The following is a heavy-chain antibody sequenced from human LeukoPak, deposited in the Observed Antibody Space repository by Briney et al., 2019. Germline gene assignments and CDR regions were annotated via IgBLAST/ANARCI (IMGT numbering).Heavy chain of an antibody. D-gene: IGHD1-26*01. CDR1: GGSISSSSYY. V-gene: IGHV4-39*07. CDR3: ARDSGSYSYVDY. Sequence: SETLSLTCTVSGGSISSSSYYWGWIRQPPGKGLEWIGSIYYSGSTYYNPSLKSRVTISVDTSKNQFSLKLSSVTAADTAVYYCARDSGSYSYVDYWGQGTLVTVSS. CDR2: IYYSGST. J-gene: IGHJ4*02.